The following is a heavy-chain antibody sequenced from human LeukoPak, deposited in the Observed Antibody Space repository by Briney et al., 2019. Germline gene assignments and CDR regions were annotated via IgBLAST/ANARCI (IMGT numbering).Heavy chain of an antibody. Sequence: PSETLSLTCTVSGGSISSYYWSWVRQPPGKGLGWIGYIYYSGSTNYNPSLKSRVTISVDTSKNQFSLKLSSVTAADTAVYYCARVVRYFDWFRPRYYFDYWGQGTLVTVSS. CDR1: GGSISSYY. D-gene: IGHD3-9*01. CDR2: IYYSGST. J-gene: IGHJ4*02. V-gene: IGHV4-59*01. CDR3: ARVVRYFDWFRPRYYFDY.